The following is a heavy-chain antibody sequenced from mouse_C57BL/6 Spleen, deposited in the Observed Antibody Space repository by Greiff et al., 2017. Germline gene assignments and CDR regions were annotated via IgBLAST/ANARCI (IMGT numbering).Heavy chain of an antibody. J-gene: IGHJ4*01. CDR3: ARTGTDYYAMDD. CDR1: GFTFSDYG. D-gene: IGHD4-1*01. Sequence: EVQRVESGGGLVKPGGSLKLSCAASGFTFSDYGMHWVRQAPEKGLEWVAYISSGSSTIYYADTVKGRFTISRDNAKNTLFLQMTSLRSEDTAMYYCARTGTDYYAMDDWGQGTSVTVSS. CDR2: ISSGSSTI. V-gene: IGHV5-17*01.